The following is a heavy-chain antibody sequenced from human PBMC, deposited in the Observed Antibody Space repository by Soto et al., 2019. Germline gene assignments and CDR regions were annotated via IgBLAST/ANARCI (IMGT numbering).Heavy chain of an antibody. CDR3: AKDFKGGSGSYKKPADS. Sequence: GGSLRLSCAASGFTFSSYAMGWVRQAPGKGLQWVSVISGSGGTTFYADSVKGRFTISRDNSKDTLYLQMYSLTAEDTAIYYCAKDFKGGSGSYKKPADSWGQGTLVTVSS. D-gene: IGHD3-10*01. CDR1: GFTFSSYA. V-gene: IGHV3-23*01. J-gene: IGHJ4*02. CDR2: ISGSGGTT.